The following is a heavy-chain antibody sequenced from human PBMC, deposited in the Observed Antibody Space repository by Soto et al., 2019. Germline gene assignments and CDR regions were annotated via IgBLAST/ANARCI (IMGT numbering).Heavy chain of an antibody. CDR1: GGSFSGYY. Sequence: PSETLSLTCAVYGGSFSGYYWSWIRQPPGKGLEWIGEINHSGSTNYNPSLKSRVTISVDTSKNQFSLKLSSVTAADTAVYYCGRGVGATIRYYYYYGMDVWGQGTTVNVSS. CDR3: GRGVGATIRYYYYYGMDV. J-gene: IGHJ6*02. D-gene: IGHD1-26*01. CDR2: INHSGST. V-gene: IGHV4-34*01.